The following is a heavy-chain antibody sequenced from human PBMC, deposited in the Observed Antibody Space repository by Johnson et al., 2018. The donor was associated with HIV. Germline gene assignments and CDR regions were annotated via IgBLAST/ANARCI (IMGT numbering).Heavy chain of an antibody. D-gene: IGHD3-3*01. Sequence: QVQLVESGGGVDQPGRSLRLSCAASGFTFSSYGMHWVRQAPGKGLEWVAFISSDGSNKYFEVSVTGRFSISRDNSKNTLYLQMNSLTAEDTAVYYCAKPQWVSSGAFDIWGQGTMVTVSS. CDR3: AKPQWVSSGAFDI. CDR2: ISSDGSNK. V-gene: IGHV3-30*18. CDR1: GFTFSSYG. J-gene: IGHJ3*02.